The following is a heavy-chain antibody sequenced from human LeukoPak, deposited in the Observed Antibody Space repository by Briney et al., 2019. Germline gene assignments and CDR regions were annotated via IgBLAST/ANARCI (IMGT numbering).Heavy chain of an antibody. Sequence: PGGSLRLSCTASGFTFSSYSMNWVRQAPGQGLEWVSYISSSGSTIYYADSVKGRFTISRGNAKNSPYLQMNSLRAEDTAVYYCARVSSLAAAGRKNWFDPWGQGTLVTVSS. V-gene: IGHV3-48*04. J-gene: IGHJ5*02. CDR1: GFTFSSYS. CDR2: ISSSGSTI. D-gene: IGHD6-13*01. CDR3: ARVSSLAAAGRKNWFDP.